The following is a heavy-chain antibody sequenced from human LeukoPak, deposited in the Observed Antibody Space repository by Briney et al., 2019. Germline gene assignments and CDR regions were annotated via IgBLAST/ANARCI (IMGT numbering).Heavy chain of an antibody. J-gene: IGHJ6*03. CDR3: ARARTRILYMDV. D-gene: IGHD1-7*01. V-gene: IGHV1-18*01. CDR2: ISAYNGNT. CDR1: GYTFTSYG. Sequence: ASVKVSCKASGYTFTSYGISWVRQAPGQGREWMGWISAYNGNTNYAQKLQGRVTMTTDTSTSTAYMELRSLRSDDTAVYYCARARTRILYMDVWGKGTTVTVSS.